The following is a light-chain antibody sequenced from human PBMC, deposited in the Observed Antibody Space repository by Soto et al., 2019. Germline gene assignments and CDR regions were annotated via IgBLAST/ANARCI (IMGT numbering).Light chain of an antibody. J-gene: IGLJ3*02. CDR2: YDD. CDR3: AACDDSLNGPV. Sequence: QSVLTQPPSVSDAPRQRVTISCSGSSSNIGNNAVNWYQQLPGKAPKLLIYYDDLLPSGVSDRFSGSKSGTSASLAISGLQSEDEADYYCAACDDSLNGPVFGGGTKLTVL. CDR1: SSNIGNNA. V-gene: IGLV1-36*01.